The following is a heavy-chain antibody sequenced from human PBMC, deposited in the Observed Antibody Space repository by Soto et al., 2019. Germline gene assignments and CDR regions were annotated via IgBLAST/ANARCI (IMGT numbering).Heavy chain of an antibody. CDR2: ISAYNGST. V-gene: IGHV1-18*01. D-gene: IGHD1-7*01. Sequence: ASVKVSCKASGYTFTSYGISWVRQAPGQGLEWMGWISAYNGSTNYAQKLQGRVTMTTDTSTSTAYMELRSLRSDDTAVYYCARLTGNLGITGTRTWFDPWGQGTLVTVSS. J-gene: IGHJ5*02. CDR3: ARLTGNLGITGTRTWFDP. CDR1: GYTFTSYG.